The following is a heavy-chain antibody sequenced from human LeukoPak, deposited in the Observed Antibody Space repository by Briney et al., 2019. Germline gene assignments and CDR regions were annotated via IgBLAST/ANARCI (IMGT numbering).Heavy chain of an antibody. V-gene: IGHV3-9*01. Sequence: GRSLRLSCAASGFTFDDYGMHWARQAPGKGLEWVSGISWNSGSIGYADSVKGRFTISRDNVKNSLYLQMNSLRSEDTALYYCAKTNGDYVWGSYRHFDYWGQGTLVTVSS. D-gene: IGHD3-16*02. CDR1: GFTFDDYG. CDR2: ISWNSGSI. CDR3: AKTNGDYVWGSYRHFDY. J-gene: IGHJ4*02.